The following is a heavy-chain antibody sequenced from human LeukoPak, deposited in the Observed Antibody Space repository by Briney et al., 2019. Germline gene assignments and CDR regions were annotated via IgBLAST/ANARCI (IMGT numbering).Heavy chain of an antibody. V-gene: IGHV4-34*01. CDR3: ARDHYYDSSGYSYRRRLTNAFDI. D-gene: IGHD3-22*01. CDR2: INHSGST. J-gene: IGHJ3*02. Sequence: SETLSLTCAVYGGSFSGYYWSWIRQPPGKGLELIGEINHSGSTNYNPSLKSRVTISVDTSKNQFSLKLSSVTAADTAVYYCARDHYYDSSGYSYRRRLTNAFDIWGQGTMVTVSS. CDR1: GGSFSGYY.